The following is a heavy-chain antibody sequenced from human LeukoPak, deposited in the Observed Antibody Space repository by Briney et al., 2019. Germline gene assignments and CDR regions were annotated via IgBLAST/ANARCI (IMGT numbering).Heavy chain of an antibody. CDR3: ATLWDPVAGTTQPLL. V-gene: IGHV3-48*03. CDR1: GFTFSSYE. Sequence: PGGSLRLSCAGSGFTFSSYEMNWVRQAPGKGLEWVSYISSSGRAIYYADSVKGRFTVSRDNAKNSLYLQMNSLRAEDTAVYYCATLWDPVAGTTQPLLWGQGTLVTVSS. J-gene: IGHJ4*02. D-gene: IGHD6-19*01. CDR2: ISSSGRAI.